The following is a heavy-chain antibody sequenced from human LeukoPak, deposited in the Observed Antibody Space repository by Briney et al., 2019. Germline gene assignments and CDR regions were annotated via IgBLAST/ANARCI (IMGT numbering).Heavy chain of an antibody. CDR3: AKDRGSGWP. V-gene: IGHV3-23*01. J-gene: IGHJ4*02. Sequence: GGSLRLSCVASGFTFSNYAMSWVRQAPGKGLDWVSGITNNGGTTYYGDSVKGRFTISRDNSKSTLYLQMNSLRADDTAVYYCAKDRGSGWPWGQGTLVTVSS. CDR2: ITNNGGTT. D-gene: IGHD6-19*01. CDR1: GFTFSNYA.